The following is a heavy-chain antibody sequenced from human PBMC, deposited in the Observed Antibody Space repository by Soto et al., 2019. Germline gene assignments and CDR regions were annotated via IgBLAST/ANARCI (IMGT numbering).Heavy chain of an antibody. V-gene: IGHV1-69*12. Sequence: QVQVVQSGAEVKKPGSSVKVSCKASGGSFSNYGISWVRQAPGQGLEWMGGIIPVFGTPHYAQKFQDRVTITADEYTSTVYMEVSSLTSEDPAVYYCARGDATKIIVTTYYGLDVWGQGTTVTVSS. CDR1: GGSFSNYG. CDR2: IIPVFGTP. D-gene: IGHD3-22*01. J-gene: IGHJ6*02. CDR3: ARGDATKIIVTTYYGLDV.